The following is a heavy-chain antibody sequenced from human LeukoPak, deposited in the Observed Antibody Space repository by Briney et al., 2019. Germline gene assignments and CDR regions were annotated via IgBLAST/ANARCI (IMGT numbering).Heavy chain of an antibody. CDR1: GFTFSDYY. D-gene: IGHD3-22*01. V-gene: IGHV3-15*01. Sequence: GGSLRLSCAASGFTFSDYYMSWIRQAPGKGLEWIGRIKSKKDGGTTEFAAPVRGRFTISRDDSQNTLYLQMNSLTSDDTAVYYCTQGSGFYYDYWGQGTLVTVSS. CDR3: TQGSGFYYDY. CDR2: IKSKKDGGTT. J-gene: IGHJ4*02.